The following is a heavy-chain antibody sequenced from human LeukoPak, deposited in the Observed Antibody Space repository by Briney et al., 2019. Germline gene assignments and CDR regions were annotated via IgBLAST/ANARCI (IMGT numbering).Heavy chain of an antibody. CDR3: AREGGSSQGYYYYYMDV. J-gene: IGHJ6*03. V-gene: IGHV4-59*01. D-gene: IGHD6-13*01. CDR2: IYYSGST. Sequence: SETLSLTCTVSGGSISSYYWSWIRQPPGKGLEWIGYIYYSGSTNYNPSLKSRVTISVDTSKNQFSLKLSSVTAADTAVYYCAREGGSSQGYYYYYMDVWGKGTTVTVSS. CDR1: GGSISSYY.